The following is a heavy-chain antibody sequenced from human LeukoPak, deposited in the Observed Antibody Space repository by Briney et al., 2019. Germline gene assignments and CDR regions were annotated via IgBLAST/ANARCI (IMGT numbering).Heavy chain of an antibody. D-gene: IGHD3-10*01. Sequence: PSQTLSLTCNVSGGSIRRGDYYWYWIRQPPGKGLEWIGYIYYTGSTYYNPSLKSRLSISVDTSKNQFSLELNSATAADTAVYYCVRGGSGSSSLDWFDPWGQGTLVTVSS. CDR3: VRGGSGSSSLDWFDP. CDR2: IYYTGST. J-gene: IGHJ5*02. V-gene: IGHV4-30-4*01. CDR1: GGSIRRGDYY.